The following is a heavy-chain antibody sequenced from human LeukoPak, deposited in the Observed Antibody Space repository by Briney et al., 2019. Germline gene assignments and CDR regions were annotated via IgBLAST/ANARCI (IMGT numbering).Heavy chain of an antibody. J-gene: IGHJ4*01. CDR1: GYTFINYA. D-gene: IGHD1-7*01. V-gene: IGHV1-3*01. Sequence: ASVKVSCKGSGYTFINYAVHWVRQAPGQRLEWMGWINAGNGNTKYSQKFQGRVTITRDTSASTAYMELSSLRSEDTAVYYCARSYSNYPYGYWGQGTLVTVSS. CDR2: INAGNGNT. CDR3: ARSYSNYPYGY.